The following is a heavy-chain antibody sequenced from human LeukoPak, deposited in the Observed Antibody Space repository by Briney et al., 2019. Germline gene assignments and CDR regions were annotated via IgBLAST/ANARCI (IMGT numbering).Heavy chain of an antibody. J-gene: IGHJ4*02. V-gene: IGHV3-53*01. CDR3: AKFNERAVAPRIFDY. CDR1: GFTVSSNY. CDR2: IYSGGST. D-gene: IGHD6-19*01. Sequence: GGSLRLSCAASGFTVSSNYMSWVRQAPGKELEWVSVIYSGGSTYYADSVKGRFTISRDNSKNTLYLQMNSLRAEDTAVYYCAKFNERAVAPRIFDYWGQGTLVTVSS.